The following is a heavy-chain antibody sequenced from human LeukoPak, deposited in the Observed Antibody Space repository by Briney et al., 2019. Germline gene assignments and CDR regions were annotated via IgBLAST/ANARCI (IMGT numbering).Heavy chain of an antibody. V-gene: IGHV3-21*04. CDR3: AKEVLEWLFGWFDP. Sequence: GGSLRLSCAASGFTFSSYSMNWVRQAPGKGLEWVSSISSSSSYIYYADSVKGRFTISRDNAKNSLYLQMNSLRAEDTAVYYCAKEVLEWLFGWFDPWGQGTLVTVSS. CDR2: ISSSSSYI. CDR1: GFTFSSYS. D-gene: IGHD3-3*01. J-gene: IGHJ5*02.